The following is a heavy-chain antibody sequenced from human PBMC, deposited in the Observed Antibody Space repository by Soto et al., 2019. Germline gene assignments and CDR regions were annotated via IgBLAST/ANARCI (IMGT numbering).Heavy chain of an antibody. D-gene: IGHD3-22*01. CDR2: IIPIFGTA. Sequence: QVQLVQSGAEVKKPGSSVKVSCKASGGTFSSYAISWVRQAPGQGLEWMGGIIPIFGTADYAQKFQGRVTITADESTSTGNMELSSVRSEDTAVYYCASHYDSSGYYDRGLDYWGQGTLVTVSS. V-gene: IGHV1-69*12. CDR3: ASHYDSSGYYDRGLDY. J-gene: IGHJ4*02. CDR1: GGTFSSYA.